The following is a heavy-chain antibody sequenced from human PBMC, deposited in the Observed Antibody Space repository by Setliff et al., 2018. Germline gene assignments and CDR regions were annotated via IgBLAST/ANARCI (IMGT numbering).Heavy chain of an antibody. J-gene: IGHJ3*02. Sequence: ASVKVSCKASGYTFTSYYMHWVRHAPGQGLEWMGLINTSAGSTSNAQTCQGRITMTRDTSTSTIYMELCSLRSDATAVYYCARDRRTYSGSFYQSDAFNIWGQGTMVTVSS. CDR3: ARDRRTYSGSFYQSDAFNI. D-gene: IGHD1-26*01. CDR2: INTSAGST. V-gene: IGHV1-46*01. CDR1: GYTFTSYY.